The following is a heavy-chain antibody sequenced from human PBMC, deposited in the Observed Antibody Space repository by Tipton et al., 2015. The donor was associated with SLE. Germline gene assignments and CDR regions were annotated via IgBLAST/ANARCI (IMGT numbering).Heavy chain of an antibody. CDR2: IYYSGST. V-gene: IGHV4-30-4*01. CDR1: GGSISSGDYY. CDR3: ARVKGRGYSYGLDY. D-gene: IGHD5-18*01. J-gene: IGHJ4*02. Sequence: TLSLTCTVSGGSISSGDYYWSWIRQPPGKGLEWIGYIYYSGSTYYNPSLKSRVTISVDTSKNQFSLKLSSVTAADTAVYYCARVKGRGYSYGLDYWGQGTLVTVSS.